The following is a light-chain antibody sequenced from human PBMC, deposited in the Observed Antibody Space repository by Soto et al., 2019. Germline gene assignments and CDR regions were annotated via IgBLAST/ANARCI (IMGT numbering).Light chain of an antibody. CDR1: SSDVGGYNS. V-gene: IGLV2-14*01. Sequence: QSVLTQPASVSGSPGQSITISCTGTSSDVGGYNSVSWYQQHPGKAPKLMIYDVNNRPSGVSNRFSGSKSGHTASLTISGLQAEDEADYYCSSYTSSSTLVLFGGGTKLTVL. CDR2: DVN. J-gene: IGLJ2*01. CDR3: SSYTSSSTLVL.